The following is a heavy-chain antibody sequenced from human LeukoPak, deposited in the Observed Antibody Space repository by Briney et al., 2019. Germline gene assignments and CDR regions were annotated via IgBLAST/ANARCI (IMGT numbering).Heavy chain of an antibody. D-gene: IGHD2-2*01. Sequence: GASVKVSCKASGYTFTGYYMHWVRQAPGQGLEWMGWINAGNGNTKYSQEFQGRVTITRDTSASTAYMELSSLRSEDMAVYYCAREGEYCSSTSCYHYFDYWGQGTLVTVSS. CDR3: AREGEYCSSTSCYHYFDY. CDR1: GYTFTGYY. CDR2: INAGNGNT. V-gene: IGHV1-3*03. J-gene: IGHJ4*02.